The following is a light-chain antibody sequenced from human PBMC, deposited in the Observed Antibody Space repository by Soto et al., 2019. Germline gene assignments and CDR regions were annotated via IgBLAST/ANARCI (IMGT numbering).Light chain of an antibody. J-gene: IGKJ5*01. Sequence: EIVLTQSPGTLSLSPVERATLSCRASQSVSTYLAWYQQKPGQAPRLLIYEASNRAAGIPARFSGSGSGTDFTLTITSLEPEDFAVYYCQQRSNWPITFGQGTRLEIK. CDR1: QSVSTY. V-gene: IGKV3-11*01. CDR3: QQRSNWPIT. CDR2: EAS.